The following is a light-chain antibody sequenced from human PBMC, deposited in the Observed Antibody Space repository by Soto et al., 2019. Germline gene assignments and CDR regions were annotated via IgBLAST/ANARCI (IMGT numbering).Light chain of an antibody. Sequence: QSVLTQPASVSGSPGQSITISCTGTSGDVGGYNYVSWYQQHPGKAPKLMIYDVSNRPSGVSNRFSGSKSGNTASLTISGLQAEDEADYYCSSYTSSSTYVFGTGT. CDR1: SGDVGGYNY. CDR2: DVS. CDR3: SSYTSSSTYV. V-gene: IGLV2-14*01. J-gene: IGLJ1*01.